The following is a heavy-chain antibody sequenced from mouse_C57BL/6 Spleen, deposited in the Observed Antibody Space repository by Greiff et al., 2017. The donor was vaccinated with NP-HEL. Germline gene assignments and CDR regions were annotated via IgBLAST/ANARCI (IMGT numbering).Heavy chain of an antibody. V-gene: IGHV1-26*01. CDR1: GYTFTDYY. CDR3: ARYSDGYYAMDY. J-gene: IGHJ4*01. D-gene: IGHD2-3*01. CDR2: INPNNGGT. Sequence: EVQLQQSGPELVKPGASVKISCKASGYTFTDYYMNWVKQSHGKSLEWIGDINPNNGGTSYNQKFKGKATLTVDKSSSTAYMELRSLTSEDSAVYYCARYSDGYYAMDYWGQGTSVTVSS.